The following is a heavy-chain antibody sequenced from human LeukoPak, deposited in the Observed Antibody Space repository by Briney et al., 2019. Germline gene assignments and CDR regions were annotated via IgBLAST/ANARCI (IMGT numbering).Heavy chain of an antibody. Sequence: SETLSLTCTVSGASISNYYWSWIRQPPGKGLEWIGYIYYSGSTNYNPSLKSRVTISVDTSKNQFSLKLSSVTAADTAVYYCARGHDYGDYYFDYWGQGTLVTVSS. CDR2: IYYSGST. J-gene: IGHJ4*02. V-gene: IGHV4-59*01. CDR3: ARGHDYGDYYFDY. CDR1: GASISNYY. D-gene: IGHD4-17*01.